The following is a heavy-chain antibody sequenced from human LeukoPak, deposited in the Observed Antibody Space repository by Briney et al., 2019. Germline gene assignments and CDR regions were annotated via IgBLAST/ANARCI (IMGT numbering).Heavy chain of an antibody. V-gene: IGHV3-21*01. CDR2: ISSSSSYI. J-gene: IGHJ4*02. Sequence: GGSLRLSCAASGFTFSSYSMNWVRQAPGKGLEWVSSISSSSSYIYYADSVKGRFTISRDNAENSLYLQMNSLRAEDTAVYYCARDLRGSGSSDYWGQGTLVTVSS. D-gene: IGHD3-10*01. CDR3: ARDLRGSGSSDY. CDR1: GFTFSSYS.